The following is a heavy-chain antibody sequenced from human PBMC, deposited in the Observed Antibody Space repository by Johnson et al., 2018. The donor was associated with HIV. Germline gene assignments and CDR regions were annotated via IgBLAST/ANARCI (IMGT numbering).Heavy chain of an antibody. CDR2: ISWNSGSI. J-gene: IGHJ3*02. V-gene: IGHV3-20*04. CDR1: GFTFDDYG. CDR3: TTNPVAFDI. Sequence: VQLVESGGGVVRPGGSLRLSCAASGFTFDDYGMSWVRQAPGKGLEWVSGISWNSGSIGYADSVKGRFTISRDNSKNSLFLQMNSLKTEDTAVYYCTTNPVAFDIWGQGTMVTVSS. D-gene: IGHD1-14*01.